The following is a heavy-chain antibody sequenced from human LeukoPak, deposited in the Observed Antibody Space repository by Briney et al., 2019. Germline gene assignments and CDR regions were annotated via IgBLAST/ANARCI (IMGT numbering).Heavy chain of an antibody. V-gene: IGHV1-18*01. CDR3: AREIYGGNERPYDAMDL. CDR1: GYTFTSYG. D-gene: IGHD4-23*01. J-gene: IGHJ6*02. Sequence: ASVTVSFMASGYTFTSYGISCVRQAPGHGLEWMGWISTHNGNTNYAQKFQGRVTMTTDTSTSTAYMELRSLRSDDTAVYYCAREIYGGNERPYDAMDLWGQGTTVTVSS. CDR2: ISTHNGNT.